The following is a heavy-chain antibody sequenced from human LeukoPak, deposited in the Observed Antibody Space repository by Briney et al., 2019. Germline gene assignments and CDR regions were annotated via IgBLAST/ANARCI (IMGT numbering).Heavy chain of an antibody. CDR2: IYYSGST. Sequence: SETLSLTCTVSGGSISSSSYYWGWIRQPPGKGLEWIGSIYYSGSTYYNPSLKSRVTISVDTSKNQFSLKLSSVTAADTAVYYCARDGASGFNHSRHYFDYWGQGTLVTVSS. D-gene: IGHD3-22*01. CDR1: GGSISSSSYY. V-gene: IGHV4-39*07. J-gene: IGHJ4*02. CDR3: ARDGASGFNHSRHYFDY.